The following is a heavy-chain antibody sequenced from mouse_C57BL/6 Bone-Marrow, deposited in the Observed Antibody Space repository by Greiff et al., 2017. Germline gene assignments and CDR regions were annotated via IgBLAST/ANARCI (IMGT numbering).Heavy chain of an antibody. Sequence: EVMLVESGGGLVQPGGSLKLSCAASGFTFSDYGMAWVRQAPRKGPEWVAFISNLAYSIYYADTVTGRFTISRGNAKNTLYLEMSSLRSEDTAMYYCARHDGYYWFAYWGQGTLVTVSA. D-gene: IGHD2-3*01. J-gene: IGHJ3*01. CDR3: ARHDGYYWFAY. V-gene: IGHV5-15*01. CDR2: ISNLAYSI. CDR1: GFTFSDYG.